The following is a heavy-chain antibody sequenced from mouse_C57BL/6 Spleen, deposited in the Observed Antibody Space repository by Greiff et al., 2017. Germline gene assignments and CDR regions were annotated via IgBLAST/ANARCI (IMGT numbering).Heavy chain of an antibody. Sequence: QVQLKQPGAELVMPGASVKLSCKASGYTFTSYWMPWVKQRPGQGLEWIGEIDPSDSYTNYHQKFKGKSTLTVDKSSSTAYMQLSSLTSEDSAVYYWASYGYYVDSYWYFDVWGTGTTVTVSS. CDR1: GYTFTSYW. D-gene: IGHD2-3*01. CDR3: ASYGYYVDSYWYFDV. V-gene: IGHV1-69*01. J-gene: IGHJ1*03. CDR2: IDPSDSYT.